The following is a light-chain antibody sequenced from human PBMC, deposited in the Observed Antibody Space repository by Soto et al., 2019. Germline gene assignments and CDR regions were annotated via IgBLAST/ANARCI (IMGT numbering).Light chain of an antibody. V-gene: IGKV1-5*03. Sequence: DIQMTQSPSTLSASVGDRVTITCRASQSISSWLAWYQQKPGKAPNLLIYKASSLDSGVPSRFSGSGSGTEFTLTISSLQPDDFATYYCQQYNSYLYTFGQGTKLEIK. CDR1: QSISSW. J-gene: IGKJ2*01. CDR2: KAS. CDR3: QQYNSYLYT.